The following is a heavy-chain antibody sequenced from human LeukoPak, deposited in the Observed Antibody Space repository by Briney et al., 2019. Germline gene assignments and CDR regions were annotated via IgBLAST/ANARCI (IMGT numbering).Heavy chain of an antibody. V-gene: IGHV1-2*02. CDR1: GYTFTGYY. D-gene: IGHD3-22*01. J-gene: IGHJ3*02. Sequence: ASVKVSCKASGYTFTGYYMHWVRQAPGQGLEWMGWINPNSGGTNYAQKFQGRVTMTRDTSISTAYMELSRLRSDDTAVYYCARAITMIVVTYQGDAFDIWGQGTMVTVSS. CDR2: INPNSGGT. CDR3: ARAITMIVVTYQGDAFDI.